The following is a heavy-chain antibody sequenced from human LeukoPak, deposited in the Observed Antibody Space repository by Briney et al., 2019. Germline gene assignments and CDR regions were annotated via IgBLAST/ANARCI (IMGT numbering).Heavy chain of an antibody. CDR2: IYSGGRT. CDR3: ASVYCSGGSCYSGDYYYYYYMDV. D-gene: IGHD2-15*01. J-gene: IGHJ6*03. V-gene: IGHV3-53*01. Sequence: GGSLRLSCAASGFTFSRNYMSWVRQAPGKGLEWVSGIYSGGRTYYSDSVMGRFTISRDNSKNTLYLQMNMLITEHTSVYYCASVYCSGGSCYSGDYYYYYYMDVWGKGTTVTVSS. CDR1: GFTFSRNY.